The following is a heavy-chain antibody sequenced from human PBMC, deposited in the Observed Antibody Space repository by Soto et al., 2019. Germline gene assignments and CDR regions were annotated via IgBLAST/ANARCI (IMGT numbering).Heavy chain of an antibody. CDR3: ARHVPSYWYFDL. CDR1: GGSISSYY. Sequence: QVQLQESGPGLVKPSETLSLTCTVSGGSISSYYWTWIRQPPGKGLEWIGYTYYSGTTNYSPSLKRRVTISVDTSRNQFSLKLNSVTAADTAVYYCARHVPSYWYFDLWGRGTLVTVSS. CDR2: TYYSGTT. J-gene: IGHJ2*01. V-gene: IGHV4-59*08. D-gene: IGHD3-10*02.